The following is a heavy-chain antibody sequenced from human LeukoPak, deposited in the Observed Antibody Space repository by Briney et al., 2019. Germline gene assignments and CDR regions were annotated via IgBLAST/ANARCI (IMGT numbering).Heavy chain of an antibody. CDR2: MWFDGSNI. V-gene: IGHV3-33*08. CDR3: ARDYSSSWLRFFDY. D-gene: IGHD6-6*01. J-gene: IGHJ4*02. CDR1: GFTFSSYS. Sequence: GGSLGLSCAASGFTFSSYSMNWVRQAPGKGLEWVAVMWFDGSNIYYADSVKGRFTISRDNSKNTLYLQMNSLRAEDTAVYYCARDYSSSWLRFFDYWGQGTLVTVSS.